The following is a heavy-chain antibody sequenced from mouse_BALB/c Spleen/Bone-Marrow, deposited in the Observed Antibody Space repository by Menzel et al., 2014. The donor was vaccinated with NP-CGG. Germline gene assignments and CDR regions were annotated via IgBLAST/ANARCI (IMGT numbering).Heavy chain of an antibody. CDR3: ARGGDYDWFAY. J-gene: IGHJ3*01. D-gene: IGHD2-4*01. CDR2: IYPGNVNT. CDR1: GYTFTSYY. Sequence: QVQLQQSGPELVKPGASVRISCKASGYTFTSYYIHWVKRRPGQGLEWIGWIYPGNVNTKYNEKFKGKATLTADKSSSTAYMQLSSLTSEDSAVYFCARGGDYDWFAYWGQGTLVTVSA. V-gene: IGHV1S56*01.